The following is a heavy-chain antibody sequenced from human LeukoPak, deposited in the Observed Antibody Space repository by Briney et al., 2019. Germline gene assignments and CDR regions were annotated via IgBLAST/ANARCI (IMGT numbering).Heavy chain of an antibody. V-gene: IGHV4-59*01. CDR2: IYYSGST. CDR3: ARVYYYDSSGYSPNWFDP. Sequence: SETLSLTCTVSGGAISSYYWSWVRQPPGKGLEWIGYIYYSGSTNYNPSLTSRVTTSVDTSKTQFSLKLRSVTAADTAVYYCARVYYYDSSGYSPNWFDPWGQGTLVTVSS. J-gene: IGHJ5*02. D-gene: IGHD3-22*01. CDR1: GGAISSYY.